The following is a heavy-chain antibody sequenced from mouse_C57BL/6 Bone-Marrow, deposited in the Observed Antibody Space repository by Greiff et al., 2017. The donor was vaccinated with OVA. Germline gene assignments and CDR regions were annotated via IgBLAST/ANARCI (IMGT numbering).Heavy chain of an antibody. CDR2: ISYSGST. Sequence: EVQLQQSGPGLAKPSQPLSLPCSVPGYSITSDYWTWIRKFPGNKLESMGYISYSGSTYYNPSLKSRISITRDTSKNQYYLQLYSVTTEDTATYYCARSAPDYPYFDYWGQGTTLTVSS. J-gene: IGHJ2*01. V-gene: IGHV3-8*01. CDR1: GYSITSDY. D-gene: IGHD2-4*01. CDR3: ARSAPDYPYFDY.